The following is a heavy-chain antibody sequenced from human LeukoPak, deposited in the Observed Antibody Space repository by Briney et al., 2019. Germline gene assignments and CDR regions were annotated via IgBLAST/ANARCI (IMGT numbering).Heavy chain of an antibody. CDR3: ARNGGNSDYDY. CDR1: GGSISSSSSIC. Sequence: SETLSLTCTVSGGSISSSSSICWTWVRQPPGKGLEWIGEIYHSGATNYNPSLKSRVTMLLDKSKNQFSLKLNSVTAADTAVYYCARNGGNSDYDYWGQGTLVTVSA. CDR2: IYHSGAT. D-gene: IGHD4-23*01. V-gene: IGHV4-4*02. J-gene: IGHJ4*02.